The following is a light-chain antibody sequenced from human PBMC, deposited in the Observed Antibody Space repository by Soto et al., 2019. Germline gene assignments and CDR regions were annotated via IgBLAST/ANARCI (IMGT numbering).Light chain of an antibody. CDR3: CSYAGTYTGV. CDR2: DVS. J-gene: IGLJ3*02. CDR1: SSDVGGYNY. V-gene: IGLV2-11*01. Sequence: QSALTQPRSVSGSPGQSVTISCSGTSSDVGGYNYVSWYQQYPGKAPKLKIYDVSKRPSGVPDRFSGSKSGNTASLTISGLQAEDEADYYCCSYAGTYTGVFGGGTQLTVL.